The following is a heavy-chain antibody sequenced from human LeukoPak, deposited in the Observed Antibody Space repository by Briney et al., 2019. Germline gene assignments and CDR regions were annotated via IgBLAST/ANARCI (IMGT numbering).Heavy chain of an antibody. CDR2: ISAYNGNT. CDR1: GYTFTSYG. D-gene: IGHD3-16*02. Sequence: ASVMVSCKASGYTFTSYGISWVRQAPGQGLEWMGWISAYNGNTNYAQKLQGRVTMTTDTSTSTAYMELRSLRSDDTAVYYCARGDYVWGSYRFCDYWGQGTLVTVSS. J-gene: IGHJ4*02. CDR3: ARGDYVWGSYRFCDY. V-gene: IGHV1-18*01.